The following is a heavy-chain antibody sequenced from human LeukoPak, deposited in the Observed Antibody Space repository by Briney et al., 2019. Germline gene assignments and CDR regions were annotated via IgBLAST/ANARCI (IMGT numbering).Heavy chain of an antibody. V-gene: IGHV3-23*01. Sequence: GGSLRLSCEASGFTFGRSAMAWVRQTPGKGLEWFSSISPSGNTYYADSVKGRFTISRDNSKNLVNLQMNSLRAEDTAIYYCVKGRMSEDGLDFWGQGSLVTVSS. D-gene: IGHD5-24*01. CDR2: ISPSGNT. J-gene: IGHJ4*02. CDR3: VKGRMSEDGLDF. CDR1: GFTFGRSA.